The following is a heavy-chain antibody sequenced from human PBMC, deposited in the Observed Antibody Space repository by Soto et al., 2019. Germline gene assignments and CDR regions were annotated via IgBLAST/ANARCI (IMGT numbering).Heavy chain of an antibody. D-gene: IGHD3-22*01. Sequence: AGGSLRLSCEASGFSFSSFAMSWVRQAPGKXLEWVSAIAGIGLNTYYADSVRGRFTISRENSKSTLFLEMSSLRVEDTAVYYCAKDARIYFDGAGSHGAFDSWGQGSLVTVSS. J-gene: IGHJ4*02. V-gene: IGHV3-23*01. CDR3: AKDARIYFDGAGSHGAFDS. CDR2: IAGIGLNT. CDR1: GFSFSSFA.